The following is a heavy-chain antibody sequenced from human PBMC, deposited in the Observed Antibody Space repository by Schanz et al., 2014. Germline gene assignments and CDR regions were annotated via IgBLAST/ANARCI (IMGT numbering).Heavy chain of an antibody. CDR3: AKNQYDDVDLSSFYFDF. J-gene: IGHJ4*02. D-gene: IGHD3-10*02. CDR1: GFTFSSYA. V-gene: IGHV3-23*01. Sequence: EVQLLESGGGLVQPGGSLRLSCAASGFTFSSYAMSWVRQAPGKGLEWVSAMNESHSTIYYADSVRGRFTISRDNAENTLYLQMNSLRPEDTAIYYCAKNQYDDVDLSSFYFDFWGQGTLVTVSS. CDR2: MNESHSTI.